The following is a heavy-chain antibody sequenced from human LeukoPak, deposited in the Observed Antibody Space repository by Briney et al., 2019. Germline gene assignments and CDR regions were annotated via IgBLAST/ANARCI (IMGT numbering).Heavy chain of an antibody. CDR2: INPNSGGT. CDR1: GYTFTSYG. V-gene: IGHV1-2*02. D-gene: IGHD3-9*01. CDR3: ARGLRYFDWLLYF. Sequence: ASVKVSCKASGYTFTSYGISWVRQAPGQGLEWMGWINPNSGGTNYAQKFQGRVTMTRDTSISTAYMELSRLRSDDTAVYYCARGLRYFDWLLYFWGQGILVTVSS. J-gene: IGHJ4*02.